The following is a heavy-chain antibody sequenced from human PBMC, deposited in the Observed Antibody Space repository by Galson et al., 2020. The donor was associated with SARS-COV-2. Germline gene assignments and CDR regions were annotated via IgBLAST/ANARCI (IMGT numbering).Heavy chain of an antibody. V-gene: IGHV3-30*18. CDR1: GFSFSDFG. Sequence: GGSLRLSCAASGFSFSDFGFHWVRQAPGKGLEWVAFISYDGTSDYYADSVKGRFTISRDNSKNTLYLQMNSLRGEDWALYYCAKDQHHYGSGSPTADHWGRGTLVTVSS. D-gene: IGHD3-10*01. J-gene: IGHJ4*02. CDR3: AKDQHHYGSGSPTADH. CDR2: ISYDGTSD.